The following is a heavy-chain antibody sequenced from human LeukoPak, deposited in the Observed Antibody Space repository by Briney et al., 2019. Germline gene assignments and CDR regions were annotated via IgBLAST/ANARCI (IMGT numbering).Heavy chain of an antibody. CDR3: ARDSTQFWSGYYGY. D-gene: IGHD3-3*01. CDR2: IKKDGSAK. CDR1: GFTFGSYW. Sequence: GGSLRLSCAASGFTFGSYWMSWVRQAPGKGLEWVANIKKDGSAKYYVDSVKGRFTISRDNSKNTLYLQMNSLRAEDTAVYYCARDSTQFWSGYYGYWGQGTLVTVSS. V-gene: IGHV3-7*01. J-gene: IGHJ4*02.